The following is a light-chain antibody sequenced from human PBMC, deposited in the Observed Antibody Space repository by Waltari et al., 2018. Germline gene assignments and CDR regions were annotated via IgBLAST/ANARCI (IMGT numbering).Light chain of an antibody. CDR3: QTGGHGTWV. Sequence: QLVLTQSPSASASLGASVRLTCTLDSGHSSNIIAWHQQQPEKGPRYLMKVNSDGSHGKGDGIPERSSGSGSGAERYLTISSVQSEDEADYYCQTGGHGTWVFGGGTKLTVL. J-gene: IGLJ3*02. V-gene: IGLV4-69*01. CDR1: SGHSSNI. CDR2: VNSDGSH.